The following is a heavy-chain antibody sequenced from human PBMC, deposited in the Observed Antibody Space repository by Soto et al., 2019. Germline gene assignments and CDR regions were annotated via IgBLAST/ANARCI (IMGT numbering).Heavy chain of an antibody. CDR2: IIPIFGTA. D-gene: IGHD6-13*01. Sequence: GASVKVSCKASGGTFSSYAISWVRQAPGQGLEWMGGIIPIFGTANYAQKFQGRVTITADESTSTAYMELSSLRSEDTAVYYCAAFSRRAAGYYYGMDVWGQGTTVTV. CDR1: GGTFSSYA. CDR3: AAFSRRAAGYYYGMDV. V-gene: IGHV1-69*13. J-gene: IGHJ6*02.